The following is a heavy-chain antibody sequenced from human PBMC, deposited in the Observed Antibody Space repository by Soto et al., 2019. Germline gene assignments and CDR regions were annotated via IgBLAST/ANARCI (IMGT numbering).Heavy chain of an antibody. CDR2: IYSGGST. V-gene: IGHV3-66*01. Sequence: GGSLRLSCAASGFTVSSNYMSWVRQAPGKGLEWVSVIYSGGSTYYADSVKGRFAISRDDSRDTLYLDMNSLKTEDTAMYYCIRTFHSDSTGYWGQGTQVTVSS. CDR1: GFTVSSNY. J-gene: IGHJ4*02. D-gene: IGHD3-22*01. CDR3: IRTFHSDSTGY.